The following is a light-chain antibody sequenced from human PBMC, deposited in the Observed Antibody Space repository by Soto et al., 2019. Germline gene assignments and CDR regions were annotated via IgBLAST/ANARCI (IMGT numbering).Light chain of an antibody. J-gene: IGKJ1*01. CDR2: DAS. V-gene: IGKV3-11*01. Sequence: IVMTQSPATLSVSPGEGATLSRMASQSVSSKLAWYQQKPGQAPRLLIYDASNRATGIPGRFSGSGSGTDFTLTISSLEPEDFAVYYCQQRGNWPRTFGQGTKVDI. CDR1: QSVSSK. CDR3: QQRGNWPRT.